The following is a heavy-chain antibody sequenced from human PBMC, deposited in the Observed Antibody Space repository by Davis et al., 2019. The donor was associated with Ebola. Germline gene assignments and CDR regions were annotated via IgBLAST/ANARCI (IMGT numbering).Heavy chain of an antibody. CDR1: GFTFSSYA. D-gene: IGHD6-13*01. J-gene: IGHJ4*02. CDR2: IWYDESNK. V-gene: IGHV3-33*08. Sequence: GESLKISCAASGFTFSSYAMHWVRQAPGKGLEWVAVIWYDESNKYYADSVKGRFTISRDNSKNTLYLQMNSLRAEDTAVYYCARVYSSTLGYFDYWGQGTLVTVSS. CDR3: ARVYSSTLGYFDY.